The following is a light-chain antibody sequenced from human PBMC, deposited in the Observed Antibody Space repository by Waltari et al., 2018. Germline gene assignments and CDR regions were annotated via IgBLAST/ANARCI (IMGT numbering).Light chain of an antibody. CDR3: QQYNNYPWT. J-gene: IGKJ1*01. Sequence: AIQLTQSPSSLSASVGDRITITCRASQGISSTLAWYQQKLGKAPRPLIYDASSLQSGVPSRFSGSGSGTAFTLTISSLQPEDFATYYCQQYNNYPWTFGQGTKVEIK. V-gene: IGKV1D-13*01. CDR2: DAS. CDR1: QGISST.